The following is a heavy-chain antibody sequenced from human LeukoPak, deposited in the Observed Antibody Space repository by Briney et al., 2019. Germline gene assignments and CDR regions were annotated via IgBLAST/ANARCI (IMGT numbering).Heavy chain of an antibody. D-gene: IGHD5-12*01. CDR1: GYTLTELS. J-gene: IGHJ4*02. Sequence: ASVTVSCKVSGYTLTELSMHWVRQAPGKGLEWMGGFDPEDGETIYAQKFQGRVTMTEDTSTDTAYMELSSLRSEDTAVYYCATSPRGDSGYDLGYWGQGTLVTVSS. CDR3: ATSPRGDSGYDLGY. CDR2: FDPEDGET. V-gene: IGHV1-24*01.